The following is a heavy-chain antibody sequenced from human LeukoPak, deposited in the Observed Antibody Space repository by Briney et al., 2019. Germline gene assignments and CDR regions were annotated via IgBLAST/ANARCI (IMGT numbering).Heavy chain of an antibody. Sequence: SETLSLTCTVSGGSISSGDYYWSRIRQPPGKGLEWIGYIYYSGSTNYNPSLKSRVTISVDTSKNQFSLKLSSVTAADTAVYYCASGVWYYDTRGAFDIWGQGTMVTVSS. CDR3: ASGVWYYDTRGAFDI. V-gene: IGHV4-61*08. D-gene: IGHD3-9*01. J-gene: IGHJ3*02. CDR2: IYYSGST. CDR1: GGSISSGDYY.